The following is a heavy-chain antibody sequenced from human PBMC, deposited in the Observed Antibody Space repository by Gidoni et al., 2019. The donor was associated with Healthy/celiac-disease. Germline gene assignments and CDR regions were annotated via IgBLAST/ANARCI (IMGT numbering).Heavy chain of an antibody. D-gene: IGHD3-9*01. Sequence: QVQLVQSGAEVKKPGASVKVSCKASGYTFTGYYMHWVRQAPGQGFDWMGWINPNIVGTNYSQKFQGRVTMTRDTSISTAYMELSRLRSDDTAVYYCARVQGDILTGYPNEDYYYYGMDVWGQGTTVTVSS. CDR3: ARVQGDILTGYPNEDYYYYGMDV. V-gene: IGHV1-2*02. J-gene: IGHJ6*02. CDR1: GYTFTGYY. CDR2: INPNIVGT.